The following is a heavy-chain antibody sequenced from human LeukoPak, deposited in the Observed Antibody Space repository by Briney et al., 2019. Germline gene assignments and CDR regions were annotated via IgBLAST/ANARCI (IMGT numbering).Heavy chain of an antibody. V-gene: IGHV1-2*02. D-gene: IGHD2-15*01. CDR1: GYTFTGYY. CDR2: INPNSGGT. CDR3: ASSAGYCSGGSCYYWFDP. J-gene: IGHJ5*02. Sequence: ASVKVSCKASGYTFTGYYMHWVRQAPGQGLEWMGWINPNSGGTNYAQKFQGRVTMTRDTSISTAYMELSRLRSDGTAVYYCASSAGYCSGGSCYYWFDPWGQGTLVTVSS.